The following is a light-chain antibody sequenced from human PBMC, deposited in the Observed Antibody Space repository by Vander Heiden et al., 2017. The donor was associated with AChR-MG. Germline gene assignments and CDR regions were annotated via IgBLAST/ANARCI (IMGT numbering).Light chain of an antibody. Sequence: QSVLTQPPSASGTSGQGVTISCAGTRANMGSNTVNWYQQLPGTAPKLLIYSNDQRPSGVPDRFSGSKSGTSASLAISGLQSEDEADYYCAAWDDSLNGVVFGGGTKLTVL. CDR1: RANMGSNT. CDR3: AAWDDSLNGVV. CDR2: SND. J-gene: IGLJ2*01. V-gene: IGLV1-44*01.